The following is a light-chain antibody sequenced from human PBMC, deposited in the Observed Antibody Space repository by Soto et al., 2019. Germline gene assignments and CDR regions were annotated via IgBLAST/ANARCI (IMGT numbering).Light chain of an antibody. V-gene: IGKV3-20*01. CDR3: QQYGSSLFT. CDR1: QSVSSSY. J-gene: IGKJ3*01. Sequence: EIVLTQSPGTLSLSPGGRATLSCRASQSVSSSYLAWYQQKPGQAPRLLIYGASSRATGIPDRFSGSGSGTDFTLTISRLEPEDFAVYYCQQYGSSLFTFGPGTKVDAK. CDR2: GAS.